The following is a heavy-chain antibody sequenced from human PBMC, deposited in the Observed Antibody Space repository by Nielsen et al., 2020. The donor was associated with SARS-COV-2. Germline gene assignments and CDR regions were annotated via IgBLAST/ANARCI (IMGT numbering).Heavy chain of an antibody. D-gene: IGHD4-17*01. CDR2: IKQDGSEK. CDR1: GFTFSSYW. V-gene: IGHV3-7*03. CDR3: AKAMTTEKNDAFDI. Sequence: GGSLRLSCAASGFTFSSYWMSWVRQAPGKGLEWVANIKQDGSEKYYVDSVKGRFTISRDNAKNSLYLQMNSLRAEDTAVYYCAKAMTTEKNDAFDIWGQGTMVTVSS. J-gene: IGHJ3*02.